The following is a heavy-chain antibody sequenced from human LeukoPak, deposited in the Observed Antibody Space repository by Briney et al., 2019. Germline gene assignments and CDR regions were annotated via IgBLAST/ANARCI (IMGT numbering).Heavy chain of an antibody. CDR1: GFTFNNAW. Sequence: GGSLRLSCAASGFTFNNAWMSWVRQAPGKGLEWVGRIKSKTDGGTTDNAAPVKGRFTISRDDSKNTLFLQMNSLRAEDTAVYYCAKDLHPFGGYRPIDYWGQGTLVTVSS. CDR2: IKSKTDGGTT. CDR3: AKDLHPFGGYRPIDY. D-gene: IGHD3-22*01. V-gene: IGHV3-15*01. J-gene: IGHJ4*02.